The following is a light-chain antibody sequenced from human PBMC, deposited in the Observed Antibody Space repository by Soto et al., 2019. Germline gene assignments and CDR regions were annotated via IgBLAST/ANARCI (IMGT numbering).Light chain of an antibody. Sequence: DVQLTQSPSFLSAAVGDTITITCRAGQDVNSHLAWYQQPPGRPPKLLIHDVSTLSTGVPSRFSGRGSGTEFTLTISSLQPEDFATYYCQEIDSYPPTFGRGTRL. J-gene: IGKJ5*01. V-gene: IGKV1-9*01. CDR2: DVS. CDR3: QEIDSYPPT. CDR1: QDVNSH.